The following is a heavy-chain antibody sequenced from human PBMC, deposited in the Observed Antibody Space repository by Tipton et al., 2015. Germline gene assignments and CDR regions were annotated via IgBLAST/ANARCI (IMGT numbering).Heavy chain of an antibody. Sequence: SLRLSCAASGFSFSHYAMSWVRQAPGKGLEWVSVVSGSGGSTYYADSVKGRFTISRDNFKNSLYLQMNSLRAEDTAIYYCAKVRPYCGGDCSPNDAFDIWGQGTMVTVSS. D-gene: IGHD2-21*02. V-gene: IGHV3-23*01. J-gene: IGHJ3*02. CDR2: VSGSGGST. CDR1: GFSFSHYA. CDR3: AKVRPYCGGDCSPNDAFDI.